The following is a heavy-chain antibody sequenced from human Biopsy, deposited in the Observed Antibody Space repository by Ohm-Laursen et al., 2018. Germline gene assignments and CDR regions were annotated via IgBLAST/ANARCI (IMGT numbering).Heavy chain of an antibody. J-gene: IGHJ2*01. V-gene: IGHV4-59*01. D-gene: IGHD3-22*01. CDR3: ARDRGYYSDRTVPGYFDL. CDR2: VYYTGST. Sequence: TLSRTCTVSGDSISSYYWSRIRPPPGQGLQWIGYVYYTGSTDYNPSLQSRVTISVDTSKNHFSLRLRSVTPADTAIYYCARDRGYYSDRTVPGYFDLWGRGTLVTVSS. CDR1: GDSISSYY.